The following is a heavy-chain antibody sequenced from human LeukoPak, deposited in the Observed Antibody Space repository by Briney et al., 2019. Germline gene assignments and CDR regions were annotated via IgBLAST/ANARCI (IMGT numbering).Heavy chain of an antibody. CDR1: GFTVSSNY. D-gene: IGHD3-9*01. V-gene: IGHV3-53*01. CDR2: IYSGGST. CDR3: ARDEILTGYYGTKYYLDY. Sequence: PGGSLRLSCAASGFTVSSNYMSWVRQAPGKGLEWVSVIYSGGSTYCADSVKGRFTISRDNSKNTLYLQMNSLRAEDTAVYYCARDEILTGYYGTKYYLDYWGQGTLVTVSS. J-gene: IGHJ4*02.